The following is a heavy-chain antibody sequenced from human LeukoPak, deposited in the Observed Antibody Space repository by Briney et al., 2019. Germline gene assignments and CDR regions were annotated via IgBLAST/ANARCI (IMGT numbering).Heavy chain of an antibody. CDR1: GFTFSDYS. CDR2: IGIDSGNT. V-gene: IGHV3-48*01. D-gene: IGHD5-24*01. CDR3: ARDYKYAFDN. J-gene: IGHJ4*02. Sequence: GGSLRLSCAASGFTFSDYSMNWVRPAPGKGLEWISYIGIDSGNTNYADSVKGRFTISGDKAKNSLYLQMNSLRVEDTAVYYFARDYKYAFDNWGQGTLVTVSS.